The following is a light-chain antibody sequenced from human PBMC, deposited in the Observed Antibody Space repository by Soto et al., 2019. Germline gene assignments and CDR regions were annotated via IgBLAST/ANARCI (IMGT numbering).Light chain of an antibody. CDR1: SSNIGAGYD. CDR2: GNS. V-gene: IGLV1-40*01. CDR3: QSYDRSLRTYV. J-gene: IGLJ1*01. Sequence: QSVLTQPPSVSGAPGQRVTVSCSGSSSNIGAGYDVNWYRQLPGTAPKLLIYGNSDRPSGVPDRCSGSKSGTSASLAITGLQAEDEADYFCQSYDRSLRTYVFGTGTKVTVL.